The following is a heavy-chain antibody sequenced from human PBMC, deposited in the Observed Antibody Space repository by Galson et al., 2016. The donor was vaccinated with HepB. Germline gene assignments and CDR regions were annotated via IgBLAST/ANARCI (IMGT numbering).Heavy chain of an antibody. D-gene: IGHD3/OR15-3a*01. Sequence: SLRLSCAASGFGFSSYSMNWVRQAPGKGLEWVSSISSSSTYIYYADSVKGRFTISRDNAKNSLYLQMHSLRAEDTAVYYCARDTFGDFWTPPDYWGQGTLVTVSS. J-gene: IGHJ4*02. CDR2: ISSSSTYI. CDR1: GFGFSSYS. CDR3: ARDTFGDFWTPPDY. V-gene: IGHV3-21*01.